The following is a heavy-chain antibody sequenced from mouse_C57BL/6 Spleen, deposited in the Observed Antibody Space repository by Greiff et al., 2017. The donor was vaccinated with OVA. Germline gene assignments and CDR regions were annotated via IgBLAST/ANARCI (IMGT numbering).Heavy chain of an antibody. V-gene: IGHV14-4*01. D-gene: IGHD1-1*01. Sequence: EVKLMESGAELVRPGASVKLSCTASGFNIKDDYMHWVKQRPEQGLEWIGWIDPENGDTEYASKFQGKATITADTSSNTAYLQLSSLTSEDTAVYYCTRTVVAHRYFDVWGTGTTVTVSS. CDR3: TRTVVAHRYFDV. CDR1: GFNIKDDY. J-gene: IGHJ1*03. CDR2: IDPENGDT.